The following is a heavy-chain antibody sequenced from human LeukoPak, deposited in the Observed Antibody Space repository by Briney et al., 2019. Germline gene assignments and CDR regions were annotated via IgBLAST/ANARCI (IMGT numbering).Heavy chain of an antibody. J-gene: IGHJ4*02. CDR3: ARLGVAVDTAMVFWSGAPYFDY. Sequence: SETLSLTCTVSGYSISSGYYWGWIRQPPGKGLEWIGSIYHSGSTYYNPSLKSRVTISVDTSKNQFSLKLSSVTAADTAVYYCARLGVAVDTAMVFWSGAPYFDYWGQGTLVTVSS. CDR1: GYSISSGYY. V-gene: IGHV4-38-2*02. D-gene: IGHD5-18*01. CDR2: IYHSGST.